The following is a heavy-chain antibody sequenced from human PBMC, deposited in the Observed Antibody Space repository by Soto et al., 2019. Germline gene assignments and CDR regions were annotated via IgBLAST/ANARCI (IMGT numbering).Heavy chain of an antibody. J-gene: IGHJ4*02. CDR1: GGSISSGGYS. V-gene: IGHV4-30-2*01. CDR2: IYHSGST. CDR3: AREAEDGLDY. Sequence: PSETLSLTCAVSGGSISSGGYSWSWIRQPPGKGLEWIGYIYHSGSTNYSPSLKSRVTISVDKSKNQFSLKLSSVTAADTAVYYCAREAEDGLDYWGQGTLVTVSS.